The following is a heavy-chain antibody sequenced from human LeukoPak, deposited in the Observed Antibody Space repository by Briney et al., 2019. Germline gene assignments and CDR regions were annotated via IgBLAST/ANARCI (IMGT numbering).Heavy chain of an antibody. CDR3: ARDPPQYYYDSSGYYYSDDY. CDR2: INPNSGGT. J-gene: IGHJ4*02. D-gene: IGHD3-22*01. V-gene: IGHV1-2*06. CDR1: GYTFTGYY. Sequence: ASVKVSCKASGYTFTGYYMHWVRQAPGQGLEWMGRINPNSGGTNYAQKSQGRVTMTRDTSISTAYMELSRLRSDDTAVYYCARDPPQYYYDSSGYYYSDDYWGQGTLVTVSS.